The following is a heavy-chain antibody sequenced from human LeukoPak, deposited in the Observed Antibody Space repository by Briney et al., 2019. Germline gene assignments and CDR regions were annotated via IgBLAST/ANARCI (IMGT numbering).Heavy chain of an antibody. J-gene: IGHJ4*02. Sequence: TGGSLRLSCAASGFTFSSYAMSWVRQAPGKGLEWVSAISGSGGSTYYADSVKGRFTNSRDNSKNTLYLQMNSLRAEDTAVYYCAKASTYSGYGSFDYWGQGTLVTVSS. CDR3: AKASTYSGYGSFDY. CDR2: ISGSGGST. D-gene: IGHD5-12*01. CDR1: GFTFSSYA. V-gene: IGHV3-23*01.